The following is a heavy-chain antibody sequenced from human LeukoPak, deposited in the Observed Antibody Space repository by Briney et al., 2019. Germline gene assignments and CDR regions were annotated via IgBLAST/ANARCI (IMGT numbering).Heavy chain of an antibody. CDR2: ISSSSSYI. Sequence: PGGSLRLSCAASGFTFSSYSMNWVRQAPGKGLEWVSSISSSSSYIYYADSVKGRFTISRDNAKNSLYLQMNSLRAEDTAVYYCAREEVGASAYYYYYGMDVWGQGTTVTVSS. V-gene: IGHV3-21*01. J-gene: IGHJ6*02. CDR1: GFTFSSYS. CDR3: AREEVGASAYYYYYGMDV. D-gene: IGHD1-26*01.